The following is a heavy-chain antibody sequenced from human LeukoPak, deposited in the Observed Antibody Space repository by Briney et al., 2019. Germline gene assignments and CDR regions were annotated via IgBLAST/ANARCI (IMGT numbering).Heavy chain of an antibody. D-gene: IGHD6-6*01. Sequence: GGSLRLSCAASGFTFSSHWMSWVRQAPGKGLEWVSYISDSSKTIHYADSVKGRFTISRDNAKNSLYLQMNSLRDEDTAVYYCARVEKSIPARPLFDYWGQGTLVTVSS. J-gene: IGHJ4*02. CDR1: GFTFSSHW. V-gene: IGHV3-48*02. CDR2: ISDSSKTI. CDR3: ARVEKSIPARPLFDY.